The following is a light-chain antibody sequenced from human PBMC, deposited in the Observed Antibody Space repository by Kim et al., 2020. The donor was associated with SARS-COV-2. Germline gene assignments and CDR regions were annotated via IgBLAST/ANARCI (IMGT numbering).Light chain of an antibody. Sequence: QLVLTQPPSVSGAPGQRVTISCTGSSSNIGAGYDVHWYQQLPGTAPKLLIYGNNNRPSGVPDRFSGSKSGTSASLAITGLQAEDEADYYCQSYDSSLSGSMVFGGGTQLAVL. CDR3: QSYDSSLSGSMV. J-gene: IGLJ2*01. V-gene: IGLV1-40*01. CDR2: GNN. CDR1: SSNIGAGYD.